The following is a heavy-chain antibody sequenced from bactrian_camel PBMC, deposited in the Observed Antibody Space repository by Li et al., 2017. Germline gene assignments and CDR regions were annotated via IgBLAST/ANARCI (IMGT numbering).Heavy chain of an antibody. Sequence: VQLVESGGGLVQPGGSLRLSCVASGFTFNSYYMSWVRQAPGKGLEWVSSVNGDGRNTYYADSVKDRFTISRDNAKNTVYLQMNSLRSEDTALYYCATDLLTNTGQQEYDYWGQGTQVTVS. V-gene: IGHV3-2*01. CDR3: ATDLLTNTGQQEYDY. CDR2: VNGDGRNT. CDR1: GFTFNSYY. J-gene: IGHJ4*01. D-gene: IGHD3*01.